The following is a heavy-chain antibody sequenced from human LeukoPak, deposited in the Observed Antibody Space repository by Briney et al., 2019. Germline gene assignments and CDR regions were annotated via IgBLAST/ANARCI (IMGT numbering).Heavy chain of an antibody. V-gene: IGHV5-51*01. Sequence: GASLQISGEGAGSTFTNFWIGGGRQLRGRGVGGMGIIYPDDSDTSYSPSFNGPVTISADKSITTAYLHWTRLNASDNAVYYCARVTPIKIFDFWGPGTLVTVSS. D-gene: IGHD5-12*01. CDR3: ARVTPIKIFDF. CDR1: GSTFTNFW. CDR2: IYPDDSDT. J-gene: IGHJ4*02.